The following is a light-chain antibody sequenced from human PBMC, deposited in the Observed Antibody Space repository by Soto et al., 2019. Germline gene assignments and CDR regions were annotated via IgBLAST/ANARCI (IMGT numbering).Light chain of an antibody. V-gene: IGKV3-11*01. CDR2: NAA. CDR3: QHRNDWPLT. CDR1: QNVNHW. J-gene: IGKJ4*01. Sequence: EIVLTQSPTTLSLSAGERATLSCRASQNVNHWLAWYQQKPGQAPRLLIYNAAIRATGTPARFSGSGSGTDFTLTISSLDPEDSAVYYCQHRNDWPLTLGGATKVDIK.